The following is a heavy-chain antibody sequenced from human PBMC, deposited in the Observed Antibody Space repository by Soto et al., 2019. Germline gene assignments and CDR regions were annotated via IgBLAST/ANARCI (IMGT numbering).Heavy chain of an antibody. CDR3: AIFILLFRGVIITPGQNAFDI. CDR1: GGSISSGDYY. V-gene: IGHV4-30-4*01. D-gene: IGHD3-10*01. J-gene: IGHJ3*02. Sequence: SETLSLTCTVSGGSISSGDYYWSWIRQPPGKGLEWIGYIYYSGITYYNPSLKSRVTISVDTSKDQFSLKLSSVTAEDTAVYYCAIFILLFRGVIITPGQNAFDIWGKGTGHRLL. CDR2: IYYSGIT.